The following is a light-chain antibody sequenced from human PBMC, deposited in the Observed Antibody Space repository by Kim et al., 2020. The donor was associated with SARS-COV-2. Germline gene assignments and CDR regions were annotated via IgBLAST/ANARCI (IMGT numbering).Light chain of an antibody. J-gene: IGKJ1*01. Sequence: SASVGDRVTITCRASQGSSRWLASYQQEPGRAPKLLIYSASNLDSEVPSRFSGSGSGTEFTLTISSLQPDDFATYDCQQYHTYSTFGQEAKVDIK. V-gene: IGKV1-5*03. CDR3: QQYHTYST. CDR2: SAS. CDR1: QGSSRW.